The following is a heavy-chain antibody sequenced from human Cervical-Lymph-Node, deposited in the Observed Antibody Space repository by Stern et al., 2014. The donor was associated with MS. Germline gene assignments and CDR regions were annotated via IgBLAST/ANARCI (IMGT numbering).Heavy chain of an antibody. J-gene: IGHJ6*02. CDR3: GDGMDV. Sequence: QVQLVESGAEVKKPGASVKVSCKASGYTFTNYNIDWVRQATGQGLEWMGWMNPNSGNKGYAQRFQGRVTMTRDTSTSTAYYCARVRFYGSGIYYALGDGMDVWGQGTTVTVSS. V-gene: IGHV1-8*01. CDR2: MNPNSGNK. CDR1: GYTFTNYN. D-gene: IGHD3-10*01.